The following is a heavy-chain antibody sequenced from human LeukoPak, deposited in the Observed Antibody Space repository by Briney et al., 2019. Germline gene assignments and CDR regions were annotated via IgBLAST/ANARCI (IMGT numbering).Heavy chain of an antibody. Sequence: APTLVKPTQTLPQTPRLSGLSLSTSRLEVGCVSQPQGKALEWLAVIYWDDDKWYSPSLKSRLTITKGTSKNRVVLTMTNMDPVDTATYYCAHSRIGPFDYWGQGTLVTVSS. J-gene: IGHJ4*02. CDR2: IYWDDDK. D-gene: IGHD2-15*01. CDR1: GLSLSTSRLE. V-gene: IGHV2-5*02. CDR3: AHSRIGPFDY.